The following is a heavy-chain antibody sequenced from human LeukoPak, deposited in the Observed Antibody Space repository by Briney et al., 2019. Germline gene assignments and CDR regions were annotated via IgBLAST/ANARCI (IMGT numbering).Heavy chain of an antibody. D-gene: IGHD4-11*01. CDR2: ISGSGGST. CDR3: AKDWSYTVTTPVGWFDP. J-gene: IGHJ5*02. Sequence: GASLRLSCAASGFTFSSYAMSWVRQAPGKGLEWVSAISGSGGSTCYADSVKGRFTISRDNSKNTLYLQMNSLRAEDTAVYYCAKDWSYTVTTPVGWFDPWGQGTLVTVSS. V-gene: IGHV3-23*01. CDR1: GFTFSSYA.